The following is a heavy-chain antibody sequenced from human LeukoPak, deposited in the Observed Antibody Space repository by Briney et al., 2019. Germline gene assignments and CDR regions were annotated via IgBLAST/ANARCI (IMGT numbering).Heavy chain of an antibody. Sequence: SXXXXGFXXSSYXMHXVRQAXXKGLEWVAVIWYEGSNKYYADSVKGRFTISRDNSKNTLYLQMNSLRAEDTAVYYCARDRYGDFDYWGQGTLVTVSS. V-gene: IGHV3-33*01. CDR2: IWYEGSNK. D-gene: IGHD4-17*01. CDR1: GFXXSSYX. CDR3: ARDRYGDFDY. J-gene: IGHJ4*02.